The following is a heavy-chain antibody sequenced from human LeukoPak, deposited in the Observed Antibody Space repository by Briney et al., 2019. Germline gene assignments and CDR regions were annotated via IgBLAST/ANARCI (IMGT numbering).Heavy chain of an antibody. CDR3: ARGEPTHYYGSGSKYYMDV. Sequence: ASVKVSCKASGYTFTNFPIGWVRQAPGQGLEWMGGIIPIFGTANYAQKLQGRVTLTTDDSTRTAYMELSSLTSEDTAVYFCARGEPTHYYGSGSKYYMDVWGKGTTVAVSS. J-gene: IGHJ6*03. V-gene: IGHV1-69*05. D-gene: IGHD3-10*01. CDR1: GYTFTNFP. CDR2: IIPIFGTA.